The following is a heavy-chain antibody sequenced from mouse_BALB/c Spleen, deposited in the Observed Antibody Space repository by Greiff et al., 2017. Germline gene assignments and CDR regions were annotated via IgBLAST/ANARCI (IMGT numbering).Heavy chain of an antibody. CDR1: GFTFSSFG. Sequence: EVKLMESGGGLVQPGGSRKLSCAASGFTFSSFGMHWVRQAPEKGLEWVAYISSGSSTIYYADTVKGRFTISRDNPKNTLFLQMTSLRSEDTAMYYCARTMDGYAMDYWGQGTSVTVSS. CDR2: ISSGSSTI. D-gene: IGHD1-1*02. CDR3: ARTMDGYAMDY. J-gene: IGHJ4*01. V-gene: IGHV5-17*02.